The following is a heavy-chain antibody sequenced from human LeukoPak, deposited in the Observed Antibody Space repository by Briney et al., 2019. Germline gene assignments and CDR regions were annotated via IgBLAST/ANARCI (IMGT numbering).Heavy chain of an antibody. J-gene: IGHJ4*02. CDR3: ARGHIMITFGGVIASY. CDR2: INPNSGGT. Sequence: GASVKLSCKASGYTFTGSYMHWGRQAPGHGLEWMGWINPNSGGTNYAQKFQGRVTMTRATSISTAYKELSRLRSDDTAVYYCARGHIMITFGGVIASYWGQGTLVTVSS. CDR1: GYTFTGSY. D-gene: IGHD3-16*02. V-gene: IGHV1-2*02.